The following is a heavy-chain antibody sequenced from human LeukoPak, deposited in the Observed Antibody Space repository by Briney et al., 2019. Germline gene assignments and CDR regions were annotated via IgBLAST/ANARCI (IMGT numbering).Heavy chain of an antibody. CDR2: IYYSGST. J-gene: IGHJ3*02. CDR3: ARGIRGADLDAFDI. Sequence: SETLSLTCTVSGGSISSSSYYWGWIRQPPGKGLEWIGSIYYSGSTYYNPSLKSRVTISVDTSKNQFSLKLSSVTAADTAVYYCARGIRGADLDAFDIWGQGTMVTVSS. CDR1: GGSISSSSYY. D-gene: IGHD3-10*01. V-gene: IGHV4-39*01.